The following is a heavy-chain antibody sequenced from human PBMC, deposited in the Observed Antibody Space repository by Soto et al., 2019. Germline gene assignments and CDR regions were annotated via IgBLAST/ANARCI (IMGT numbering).Heavy chain of an antibody. D-gene: IGHD3-3*01. V-gene: IGHV4-39*01. J-gene: IGHJ6*02. CDR1: GGSISSSSYY. CDR3: ARHQLRFLEWFPFNYGMDV. CDR2: IYYSGST. Sequence: PSETLSLTCTVSGGSISSSSYYWGWIRQPPGKGLEWIGSIYYSGSTYYNPSLKSRVTISVDTSKNQFSLKLSSVTAADTAVYYCARHQLRFLEWFPFNYGMDVWGQGITVTV.